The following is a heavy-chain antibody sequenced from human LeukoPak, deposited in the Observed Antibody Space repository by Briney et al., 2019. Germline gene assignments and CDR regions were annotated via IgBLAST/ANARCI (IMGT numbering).Heavy chain of an antibody. Sequence: GGSLRLSCAASGFTFSRYSLNWVRQAPGKGLEWVGRIRSNSDGGTIDYAAPVKGRFTLSRDDSKTTLYLQMNSLQTEDTAVYYCATDFYDSTWGQGTLVTVSS. CDR2: IRSNSDGGTI. CDR3: ATDFYDST. J-gene: IGHJ5*02. CDR1: GFTFSRYS. D-gene: IGHD3-22*01. V-gene: IGHV3-15*07.